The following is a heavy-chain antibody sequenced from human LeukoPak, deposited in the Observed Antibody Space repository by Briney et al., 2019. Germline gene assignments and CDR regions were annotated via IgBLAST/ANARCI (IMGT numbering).Heavy chain of an antibody. CDR1: GFTLNNYW. V-gene: IGHV3-74*03. CDR3: ARDRFYAMDV. J-gene: IGHJ6*02. Sequence: GGSLRLSCAASGFTLNNYWMHWVRQAPGKGLVWVSRIKGDGSTTYADSVKGRFTISRDNAKNTVYLQMSSLRAEDTAVYYCARDRFYAMDVWGQGTTVTVSS. D-gene: IGHD2/OR15-2a*01. CDR2: IKGDGST.